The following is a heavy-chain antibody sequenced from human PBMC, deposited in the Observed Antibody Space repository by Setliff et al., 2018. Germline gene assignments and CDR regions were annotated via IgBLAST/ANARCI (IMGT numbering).Heavy chain of an antibody. CDR2: IYYSGST. D-gene: IGHD5-18*01. CDR3: ARVPRFTDTRNAFDI. CDR1: GGSISSHY. J-gene: IGHJ3*02. Sequence: SETLSLTCTVSGGSISSHYWSWTRQPPGKGLEWIGYIYYSGSTNYNPSLKSRVTISVDTSKNQFSLKLSSVTAADTAVYYCARVPRFTDTRNAFDIWGQGTMVTVSS. V-gene: IGHV4-59*11.